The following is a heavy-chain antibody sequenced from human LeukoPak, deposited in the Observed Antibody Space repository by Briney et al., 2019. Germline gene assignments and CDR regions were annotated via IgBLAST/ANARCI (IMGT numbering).Heavy chain of an antibody. CDR3: ARGRSPDTAMSDAFDI. V-gene: IGHV1-69*06. Sequence: ASVKVSCKASGGTFSSYAISWVRQAPGQGLEWMGGIIPIFGTANYAQKFQGRVTITADKSTSTAYMELSSLRSEDTAVYYCARGRSPDTAMSDAFDIWGQGTMVTVSS. J-gene: IGHJ3*02. D-gene: IGHD5-18*01. CDR1: GGTFSSYA. CDR2: IIPIFGTA.